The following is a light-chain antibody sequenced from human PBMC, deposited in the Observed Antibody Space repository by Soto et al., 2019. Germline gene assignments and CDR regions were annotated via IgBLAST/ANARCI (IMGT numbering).Light chain of an antibody. CDR2: GTS. CDR1: QSISNNH. V-gene: IGKV3-20*01. Sequence: EPEWTQSPGTLSLSPGEGAPLSRRASQSISNNHLAWYQPKPGQAPRLLIHGTSNRATGIPDRFSGSGSGTDFTLTFSRLEPEDFAVYYCEYYGTSITFGGGTKVDI. CDR3: EYYGTSIT. J-gene: IGKJ4*01.